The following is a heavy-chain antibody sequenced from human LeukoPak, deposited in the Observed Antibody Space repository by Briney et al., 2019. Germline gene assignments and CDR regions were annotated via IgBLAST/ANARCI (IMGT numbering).Heavy chain of an antibody. CDR1: GFTFSSYG. J-gene: IGHJ4*02. V-gene: IGHV3-30*02. D-gene: IGHD2-2*01. Sequence: SGGSLRLSCAASGFTFSSYGMHWVRQAPGKGLEWVAFIRYDGSNKYYADSVKGRFTISSDNSKNTLYLQMNSLRAEDTAVYYCAKDLEDIVVVPAANPFDYWGQGTLVTVSS. CDR3: AKDLEDIVVVPAANPFDY. CDR2: IRYDGSNK.